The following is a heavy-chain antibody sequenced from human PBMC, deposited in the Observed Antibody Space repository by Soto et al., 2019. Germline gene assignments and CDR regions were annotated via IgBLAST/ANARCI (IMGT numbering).Heavy chain of an antibody. CDR1: GYSISSGSY. D-gene: IGHD3-22*01. CDR3: AKAHVMVVADSTFDY. Sequence: SETLSLTCTVSGYSISSGSYWGWIRQPPGKGPEWIASIYHGGTTSYNPSLKSRVTVSVDKSNNQFSLKLRSVTAADTAVYYCAKAHVMVVADSTFDYWGHGTLVTVSS. J-gene: IGHJ4*01. CDR2: IYHGGTT. V-gene: IGHV4-38-2*02.